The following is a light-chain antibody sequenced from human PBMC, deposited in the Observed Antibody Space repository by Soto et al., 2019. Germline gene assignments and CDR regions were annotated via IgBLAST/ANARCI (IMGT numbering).Light chain of an antibody. CDR1: QSICDS. V-gene: IGKV1-5*03. J-gene: IGKJ1*01. CDR3: QQYHTYALT. CDR2: RAS. Sequence: DVQMTQSTSTVSASVGDRVTITCRARQSICDSLAWFQQKPGKGPKVLIYRASSLQSGVPSRFSGSGAGTEFTLSISSLHSDDFVTYYCQQYHTYALTLGQETKVAIK.